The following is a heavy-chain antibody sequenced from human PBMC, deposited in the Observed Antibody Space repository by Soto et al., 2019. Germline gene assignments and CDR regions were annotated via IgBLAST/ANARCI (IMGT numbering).Heavy chain of an antibody. CDR2: ISSSGSPT. Sequence: PGGSLRLSCAASRFTFDTYDMMWVRQPPGKGLEWLSYISSSGSPTFYADSVRGRFTISRDNAKNSLYLHMNSLRAEDTAVYYCATSLSGFYDNYWGQGTLVTVSS. V-gene: IGHV3-48*03. CDR3: ATSLSGFYDNY. D-gene: IGHD3-22*01. J-gene: IGHJ4*02. CDR1: RFTFDTYD.